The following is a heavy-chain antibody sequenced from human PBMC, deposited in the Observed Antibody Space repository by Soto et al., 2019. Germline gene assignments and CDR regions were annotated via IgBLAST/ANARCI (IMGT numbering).Heavy chain of an antibody. J-gene: IGHJ4*02. Sequence: GSLRLSCAASGFTFGSYGMHWVRQAPGKGLEWVAVISYDGSNKYYADSVKGRFTISRDNSKNTLYLQMNSLRAEDTAVYYCAKDLNYYDSSGYHLFDYWGQGTLVTVSS. CDR1: GFTFGSYG. CDR2: ISYDGSNK. V-gene: IGHV3-30*18. CDR3: AKDLNYYDSSGYHLFDY. D-gene: IGHD3-22*01.